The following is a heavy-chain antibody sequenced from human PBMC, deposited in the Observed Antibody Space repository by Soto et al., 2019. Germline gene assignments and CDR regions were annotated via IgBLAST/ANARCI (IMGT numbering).Heavy chain of an antibody. CDR2: INPSGGST. V-gene: IGHV1-46*03. CDR3: ARPYSSSWYYFDY. J-gene: IGHJ4*02. D-gene: IGHD6-13*01. Sequence: QVQLVQSGAEVKRPGASVKVSCKASGYTFTFYYMHWVRQAPGQGLEWMGIINPSGGSTSFAQKFQDRVTLTRDTSTSTVYMELRSLRSEDTAVDYCARPYSSSWYYFDYWGQGTLVTVSS. CDR1: GYTFTFYY.